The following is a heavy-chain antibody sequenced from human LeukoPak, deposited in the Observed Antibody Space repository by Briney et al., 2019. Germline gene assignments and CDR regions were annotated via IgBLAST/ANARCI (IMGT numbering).Heavy chain of an antibody. V-gene: IGHV3-74*01. D-gene: IGHD6-19*01. J-gene: IGHJ4*02. CDR2: INSDGSST. CDR3: ASPRSSGLDY. Sequence: GESLKISCKGSGYSFTSYWIGWVRQMPGKGLAWVSRINSDGSSTSYADSVKGRFTISRDNAKNTLYLQMNSLRAEDTAVYYCASPRSSGLDYWGQGTLVTVSS. CDR1: GYSFTSYW.